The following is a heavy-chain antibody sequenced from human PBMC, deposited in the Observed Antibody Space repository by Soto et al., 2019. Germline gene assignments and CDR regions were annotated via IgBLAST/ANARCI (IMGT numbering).Heavy chain of an antibody. CDR1: GFTFSSYS. V-gene: IGHV3-21*01. CDR2: ISSSSSYI. CDR3: ARGIKGWAYNWFDP. J-gene: IGHJ5*02. Sequence: EVQLVESGGGLVKPGGSLRLSCAASGFTFSSYSMNWVRQAPGKGLEWVSSISSSSSYIYYADSVKSRFTISRDNAKNSLYLQMNSLRAEDTAVYYCARGIKGWAYNWFDPWGQGTLVTVSS. D-gene: IGHD3-16*01.